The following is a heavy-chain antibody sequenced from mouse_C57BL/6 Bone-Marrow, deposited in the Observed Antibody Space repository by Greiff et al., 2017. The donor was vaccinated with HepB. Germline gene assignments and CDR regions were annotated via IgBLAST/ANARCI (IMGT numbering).Heavy chain of an antibody. Sequence: QVHVKQSGAELVKPGASVKISCKASGYAFSSYWMNWVKQRPGKGLEWIGQIYPGDGDTNYNRKFKGKATLTADKSSSTAYMQLSSLTSEDSAVYFCARPIYYGSSPYAMDYWGQGTSVTVSS. CDR2: IYPGDGDT. D-gene: IGHD1-1*01. CDR3: ARPIYYGSSPYAMDY. V-gene: IGHV1-80*01. J-gene: IGHJ4*01. CDR1: GYAFSSYW.